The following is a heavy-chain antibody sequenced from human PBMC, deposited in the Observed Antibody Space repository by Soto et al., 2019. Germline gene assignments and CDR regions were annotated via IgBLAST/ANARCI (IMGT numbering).Heavy chain of an antibody. J-gene: IGHJ4*02. V-gene: IGHV3-30*18. CDR1: GFTFSSYG. CDR3: AKGHSSIAAGAEFDY. CDR2: ISYDGSNK. D-gene: IGHD6-6*01. Sequence: QVQLVESGGGVVQPGRSLRLSCAASGFTFSSYGMHWVRQAPGKGLEWVAVISYDGSNKYYADSVKGRFTISRDNSKNTLYLQMNSLRAEDTAVYYCAKGHSSIAAGAEFDYWGQGTLVTVSS.